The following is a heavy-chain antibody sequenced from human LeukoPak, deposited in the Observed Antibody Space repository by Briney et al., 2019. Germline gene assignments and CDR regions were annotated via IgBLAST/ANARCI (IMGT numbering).Heavy chain of an antibody. CDR1: GVSISSYW. V-gene: IGHV4-59*08. CDR3: ARHADGDSLYYFDY. CDR2: IFYSGST. Sequence: SETLSLTCTVSGVSISSYWWSWIRQPPGEGLEYIGYIFYSGSTNYNPSLKSRVTISVDTSKNRFSLKLISVIAADTAVYYCARHADGDSLYYFDYWGQGTLVTVSS. D-gene: IGHD4-17*01. J-gene: IGHJ4*02.